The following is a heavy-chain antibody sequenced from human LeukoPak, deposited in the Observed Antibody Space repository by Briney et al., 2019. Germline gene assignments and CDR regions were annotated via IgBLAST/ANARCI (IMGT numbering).Heavy chain of an antibody. CDR3: AKDQRRAALAAAGTGHY. CDR2: ISYDGSNK. V-gene: IGHV3-30*18. J-gene: IGHJ4*02. D-gene: IGHD6-13*01. CDR1: GFTFSSYG. Sequence: PGGSLRLSCAASGFTFSSYGMHWVRQAPGKGLEWVAVISYDGSNKYYADSVKGRFTISRDNSKNTLYLQMNSLRAEDTAVYYCAKDQRRAALAAAGTGHYWGQGTLVTVSS.